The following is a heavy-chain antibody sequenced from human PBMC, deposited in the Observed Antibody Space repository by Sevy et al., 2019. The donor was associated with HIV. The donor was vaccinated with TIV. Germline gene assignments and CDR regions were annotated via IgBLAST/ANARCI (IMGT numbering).Heavy chain of an antibody. D-gene: IGHD6-19*01. J-gene: IGHJ3*02. CDR3: AKEHRIVVAGTVAFDI. CDR1: GVSVNSNY. V-gene: IGHV3-23*01. CDR2: ISGSGSDT. Sequence: GGSLRLSCAASGVSVNSNYMTWVRQAPGKGLEWVSAISGSGSDTYYGDSVKGRFTISRDNSKNTLHLQMNSLRAEDTATYFCAKEHRIVVAGTVAFDIWGQGTMVTVSS.